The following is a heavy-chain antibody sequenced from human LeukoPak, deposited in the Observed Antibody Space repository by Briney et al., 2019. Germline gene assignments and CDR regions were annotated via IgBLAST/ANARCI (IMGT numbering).Heavy chain of an antibody. D-gene: IGHD2-15*01. J-gene: IGHJ4*02. CDR3: ARVPRSGGPLVNDY. V-gene: IGHV4-34*01. CDR1: GGSFSGYY. Sequence: PSETLSVTCAVYGGSFSGYYWSWIRQPPGKGLEWIGEINHSGSTNYNPSLKSRVTISVDTSKNQFSLKLSSVTAADTAVYYCARVPRSGGPLVNDYWGQGTLVTVSS. CDR2: INHSGST.